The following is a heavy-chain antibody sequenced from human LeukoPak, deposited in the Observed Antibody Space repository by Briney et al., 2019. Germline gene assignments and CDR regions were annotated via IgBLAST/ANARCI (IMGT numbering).Heavy chain of an antibody. CDR3: AKSDLGHRSRQVGHFDY. D-gene: IGHD2-15*01. V-gene: IGHV3-74*01. CDR2: IKTDGSIT. Sequence: GGSLRLSCAASGFTFSSYWMCWVRQDPGKGLAWVSCIKTDGSITAYAGSVKGRFTISRDNSKNTLYLQMNSLRTEDTAVYYCAKSDLGHRSRQVGHFDYWGQGTLVTVSS. CDR1: GFTFSSYW. J-gene: IGHJ4*02.